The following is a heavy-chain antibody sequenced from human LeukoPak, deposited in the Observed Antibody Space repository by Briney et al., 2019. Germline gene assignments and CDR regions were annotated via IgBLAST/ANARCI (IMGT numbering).Heavy chain of an antibody. CDR3: ARGASSSWAFDI. J-gene: IGHJ3*02. D-gene: IGHD6-6*01. Sequence: ASVKVSCKASGYTFTGYYMHWVRQAPGQGLEWMGWINPNSGGTNYAQKFQGRVTMTRDTSISTAYMELSRLRFDDTAVYYCARGASSSWAFDIWGQGTMVTVSS. V-gene: IGHV1-2*02. CDR1: GYTFTGYY. CDR2: INPNSGGT.